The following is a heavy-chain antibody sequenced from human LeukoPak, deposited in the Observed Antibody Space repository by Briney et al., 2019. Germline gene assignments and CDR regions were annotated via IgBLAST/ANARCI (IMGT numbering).Heavy chain of an antibody. J-gene: IGHJ4*02. CDR1: GFTFDDYA. CDR2: ISWNSGDI. Sequence: GRSLRLSCAASGFTFDDYAMHWVRHAPGKGLEWVSGISWNSGDIGYADFVKGRFTISRDNAKNSLYLQMNSLRAEDTALYYCAKAKGSRPPFDYWGQGTLVTVSS. D-gene: IGHD2-15*01. CDR3: AKAKGSRPPFDY. V-gene: IGHV3-9*01.